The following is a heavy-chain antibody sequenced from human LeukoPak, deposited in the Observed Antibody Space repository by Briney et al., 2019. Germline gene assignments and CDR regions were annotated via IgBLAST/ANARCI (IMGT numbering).Heavy chain of an antibody. J-gene: IGHJ5*02. V-gene: IGHV3-43*02. CDR2: ISGDGDNT. CDR3: AKGVRSGTYYNCFDP. CDR1: GFTLGDYA. D-gene: IGHD1-26*01. Sequence: QPGGSLRLSCVASGFTLGDYALHWVRQAPGKGLEWISLISGDGDNTYYADSVKGRFTISRDNSKNSLYLQMSSLRAEDTALYYCAKGVRSGTYYNCFDPWGQGTLVTVSS.